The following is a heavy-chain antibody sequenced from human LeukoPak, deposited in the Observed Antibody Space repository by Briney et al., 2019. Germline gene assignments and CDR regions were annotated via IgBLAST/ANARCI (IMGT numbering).Heavy chain of an antibody. J-gene: IGHJ3*02. CDR2: MHKDGSA. V-gene: IGHV4-59*12. D-gene: IGHD3-22*01. Sequence: SETLSLTCTVSGGSINSDYWSWIRQFPGKGLEWIGFMHKDGSANYNPSLKSRVTISADTSKNHVSLRVTSVTAADTAVYFCARGMYDSTGYSNPFDIWGQGTMVTVSS. CDR3: ARGMYDSTGYSNPFDI. CDR1: GGSINSDY.